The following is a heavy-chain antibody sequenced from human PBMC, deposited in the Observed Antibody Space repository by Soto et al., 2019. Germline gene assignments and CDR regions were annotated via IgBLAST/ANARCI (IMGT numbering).Heavy chain of an antibody. D-gene: IGHD6-19*01. CDR2: IYPGDSDT. J-gene: IGHJ6*02. Sequence: GESLKISCKGSGYSFTSYWIGWVRQMPGRGLEWMGIIYPGDSDTRYSPSFQGQVTISADKSISTAYLQWSSLKASDTAMYYCARRTYSSGWAARDYYYGMDVWGQGTTVTVSS. CDR1: GYSFTSYW. CDR3: ARRTYSSGWAARDYYYGMDV. V-gene: IGHV5-51*01.